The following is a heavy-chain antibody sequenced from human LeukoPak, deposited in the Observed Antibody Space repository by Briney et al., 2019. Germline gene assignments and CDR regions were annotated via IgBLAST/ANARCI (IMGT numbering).Heavy chain of an antibody. CDR2: ISYSGST. CDR3: ANRGI. J-gene: IGHJ6*02. V-gene: IGHV4-59*07. Sequence: SDTLSLTCTVSGGSITGSYWNWLRQSPGKGLESIGYISYSGSTNYNPSLKSRVTISVDTSKNQFSLRLTSVTAADTAVYYCANRGIWGQGTTVIVSS. D-gene: IGHD3-10*01. CDR1: GGSITGSY.